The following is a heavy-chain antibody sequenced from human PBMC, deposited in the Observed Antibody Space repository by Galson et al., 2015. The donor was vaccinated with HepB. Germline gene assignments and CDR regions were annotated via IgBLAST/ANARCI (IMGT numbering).Heavy chain of an antibody. V-gene: IGHV4-39*07. D-gene: IGHD1-26*01. CDR1: GGSISSSSYY. J-gene: IGHJ4*02. CDR3: ARDLVGYDLHFDY. Sequence: SETLSLTCTVSGGSISSSSYYWGWIRQPPGKGLEWIGSIYYSGSTYYNPSLKSRVTISVDTSKNQFSLKLSSVTAADTAVYYCARDLVGYDLHFDYWGQGTLVTVSS. CDR2: IYYSGST.